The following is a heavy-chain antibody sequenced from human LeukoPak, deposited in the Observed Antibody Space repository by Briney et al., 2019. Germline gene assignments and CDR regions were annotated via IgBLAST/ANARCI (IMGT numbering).Heavy chain of an antibody. V-gene: IGHV3-30*14. D-gene: IGHD2-2*01. Sequence: GRTLRLSCAASGFTFSSYAMHWVRQAPGKGLEWVALIPYDGSNKYYADSVKGRFTVSRDNSKNTLYLQMNSLRAEDTAVYYCARCGMPYYYYYMDVWGKGTTVTLSS. J-gene: IGHJ6*03. CDR3: ARCGMPYYYYYMDV. CDR1: GFTFSSYA. CDR2: IPYDGSNK.